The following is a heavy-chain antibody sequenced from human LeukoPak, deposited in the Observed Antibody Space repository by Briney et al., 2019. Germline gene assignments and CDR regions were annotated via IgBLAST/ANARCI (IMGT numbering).Heavy chain of an antibody. V-gene: IGHV3-74*01. CDR3: ARDRVPYCSGVSCSVDV. Sequence: PGRSLRLSCAASGFTFSNYWMQWVRQAPGKGLVWVSRIISDGSATNYADSVKGRFTISRDNAKNTLYLQMNSLRVEDTAVYYCARDRVPYCSGVSCSVDVWGQGTTVTVAS. D-gene: IGHD2-15*01. CDR1: GFTFSNYW. J-gene: IGHJ6*02. CDR2: IISDGSAT.